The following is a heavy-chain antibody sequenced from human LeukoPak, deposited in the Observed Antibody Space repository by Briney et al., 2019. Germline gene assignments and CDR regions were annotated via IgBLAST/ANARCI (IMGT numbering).Heavy chain of an antibody. Sequence: PSQTLSLTCTVSGGSISSGGYYWSWIRQPPGKGLEWIGYIYHSGSTYYNPSLKSRVTISVDRSKNQFSLKLSSVTAADTAVYYCARGTVRGQHYYYYYYMDVWGKGTTVTVSS. J-gene: IGHJ6*03. CDR1: GGSISSGGYY. CDR3: ARGTVRGQHYYYYYYMDV. D-gene: IGHD3-10*01. CDR2: IYHSGST. V-gene: IGHV4-30-2*01.